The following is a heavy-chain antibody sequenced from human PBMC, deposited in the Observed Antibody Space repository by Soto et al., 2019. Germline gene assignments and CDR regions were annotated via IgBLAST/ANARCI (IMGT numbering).Heavy chain of an antibody. V-gene: IGHV1-18*04. CDR1: GYTFTSYG. J-gene: IGHJ4*02. CDR2: SSAYNGNT. D-gene: IGHD3-16*01. Sequence: QVQLVQSGAEVKKPGASVKVSCKASGYTFTSYGISWVRQAPGPGLEWMGWSSAYNGNTTYSKKLQGRVNMTTNQSTSTAYMELRSLRSDDTAVYYCARVVAGFMITFGGVTDYWGQGTLVTVSS. CDR3: ARVVAGFMITFGGVTDY.